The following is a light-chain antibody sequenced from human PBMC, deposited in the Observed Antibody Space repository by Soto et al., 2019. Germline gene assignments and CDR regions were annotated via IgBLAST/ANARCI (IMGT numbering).Light chain of an antibody. CDR1: SSDVGAYNY. CDR2: GVT. V-gene: IGLV2-14*01. CDR3: VQHRGGDSHV. J-gene: IGLJ1*01. Sequence: QSVLTQPASVSGSPGQSISMSCTGTSSDVGAYNYVSWYQQYPGKAPKLMIYGVTNRPSGVSNRFSGSKTGNTASLTISGLQAEDEADYYCVQHRGGDSHVFAKGTKATVL.